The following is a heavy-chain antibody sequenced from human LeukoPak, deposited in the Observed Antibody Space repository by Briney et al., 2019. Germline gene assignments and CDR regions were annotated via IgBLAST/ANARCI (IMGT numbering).Heavy chain of an antibody. CDR1: GFTFSSSW. D-gene: IGHD6-13*01. J-gene: IGHJ5*02. CDR2: IKQDGSDK. Sequence: GGSLRLSCAASGFTFSSSWMSWVRQAPGKGLEWVANIKQDGSDKYYVDSVKGRFTISRDNTKNSLYLQMNSLRAEDTAVYYCARGYNSSPNWFDPWGQGTLVTVSS. V-gene: IGHV3-7*01. CDR3: ARGYNSSPNWFDP.